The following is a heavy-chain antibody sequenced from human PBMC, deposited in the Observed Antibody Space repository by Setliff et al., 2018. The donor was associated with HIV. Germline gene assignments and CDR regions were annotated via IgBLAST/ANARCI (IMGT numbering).Heavy chain of an antibody. D-gene: IGHD6-13*01. J-gene: IGHJ4*02. CDR1: GFIFTDYQ. V-gene: IGHV1-2*06. CDR2: FNPNSGVT. CDR3: ARIRSSTIALAGLDFLDY. Sequence: ASVKVSCKASGFIFTDYQIHWVRQAPGQGLEWLGRFNPNSGVTNSPQKFQGRVTMTRDTSINTAYMELSRLTSDDTAFYYCARIRSSTIALAGLDFLDYWGQGTLVTVSS.